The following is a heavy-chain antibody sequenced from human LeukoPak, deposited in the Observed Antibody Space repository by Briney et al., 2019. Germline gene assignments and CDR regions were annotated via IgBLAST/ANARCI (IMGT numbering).Heavy chain of an antibody. D-gene: IGHD5-24*01. CDR1: GLTFSNYA. V-gene: IGHV3-23*01. Sequence: PGGSLRLSCAASGLTFSNYAMTWVRQTPGKGLEWVSTITGSDGDTFYAYSAKGRFTISRDNSKNPLYLLMDSLRAEDTAVYYCAKGPKTSSNYYFDFWGQGTLVTVSS. J-gene: IGHJ4*02. CDR3: AKGPKTSSNYYFDF. CDR2: ITGSDGDT.